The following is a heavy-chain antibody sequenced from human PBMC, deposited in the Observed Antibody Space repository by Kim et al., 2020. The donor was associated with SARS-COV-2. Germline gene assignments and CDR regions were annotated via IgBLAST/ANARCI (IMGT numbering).Heavy chain of an antibody. V-gene: IGHV3-49*04. J-gene: IGHJ6*02. D-gene: IGHD3-22*01. CDR1: GFTFGDYA. Sequence: GGSLRLSCTASGFTFGDYAMSWVRQAPGKGLEWVGFIRSKAYGGTTEYAASVKGRFTISRDDSKSIAYLQMNSLKTEDTAVYYCTRVSDTNYYDSSGYSAWVNYYYYGMDVWGQGTTVTVSS. CDR2: IRSKAYGGTT. CDR3: TRVSDTNYYDSSGYSAWVNYYYYGMDV.